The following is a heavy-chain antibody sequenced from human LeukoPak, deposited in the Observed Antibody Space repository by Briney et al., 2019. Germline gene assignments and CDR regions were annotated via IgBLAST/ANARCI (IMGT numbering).Heavy chain of an antibody. J-gene: IGHJ4*02. V-gene: IGHV4-59*01. CDR1: GGSISSYY. Sequence: PSETLSLTCTVSGGSISSYYWSWIRQPPGKGLEWIGYIYYSGTTNYNPSLKSRVTISVDTSKNQFSLKLSSVTAADTAVYYCTRGVYIAAAQYGYWGQGTLVTVSS. CDR2: IYYSGTT. D-gene: IGHD6-13*01. CDR3: TRGVYIAAAQYGY.